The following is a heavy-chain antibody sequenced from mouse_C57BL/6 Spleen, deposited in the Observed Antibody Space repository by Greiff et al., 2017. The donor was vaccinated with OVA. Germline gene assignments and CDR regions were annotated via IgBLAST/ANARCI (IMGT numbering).Heavy chain of an antibody. Sequence: VQLQQSDAELVKPGASVKISCKVSGYTFTDHTIHWMKQRPEQGLEWIGYIYPRDGSTKYNEKFKGKATLTADKSSSTAYMQLNSLTSEDSAVYFCAKGSGRYYYAMDYWGQGTSVTVSS. D-gene: IGHD3-2*02. V-gene: IGHV1-78*01. CDR3: AKGSGRYYYAMDY. CDR1: GYTFTDHT. J-gene: IGHJ4*01. CDR2: IYPRDGST.